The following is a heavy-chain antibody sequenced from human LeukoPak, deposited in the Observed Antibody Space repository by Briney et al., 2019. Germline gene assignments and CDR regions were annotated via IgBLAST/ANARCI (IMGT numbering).Heavy chain of an antibody. Sequence: GWISAYNGNTNYAQKLQGRVTMTTETSTSTAYMELRSLRSDDTAVYYCARDNGGYCDYFDYWGQGTLVTVSS. J-gene: IGHJ4*02. CDR2: ISAYNGNT. V-gene: IGHV1-18*01. CDR3: ARDNGGYCDYFDY. D-gene: IGHD2-8*01.